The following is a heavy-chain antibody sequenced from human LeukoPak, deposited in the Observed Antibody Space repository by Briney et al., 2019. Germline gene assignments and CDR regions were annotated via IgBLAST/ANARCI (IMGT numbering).Heavy chain of an antibody. D-gene: IGHD1-26*01. J-gene: IGHJ5*02. Sequence: GASVKVSCKVSGYTLTEVAMHWVRQAPGKGLEWMGGLDPEDGETVYARKFQGRVTMTEDTSTDTAYMELSSLSSEDTAVYYCATCLPPDGIVGATVDWFDPWSQGTLVTVSS. CDR3: ATCLPPDGIVGATVDWFDP. CDR2: LDPEDGET. CDR1: GYTLTEVA. V-gene: IGHV1-24*01.